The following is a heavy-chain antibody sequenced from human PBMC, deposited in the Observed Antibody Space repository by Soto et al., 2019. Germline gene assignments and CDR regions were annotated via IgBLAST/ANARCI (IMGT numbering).Heavy chain of an antibody. CDR1: GFTVSGYW. J-gene: IGHJ6*04. CDR2: SSSHGSST. CDR3: ARVSMPPWLVAYLSSKDV. V-gene: IGHV3-74*01. Sequence: QTGGALRLSCAASGFTVSGYWMHWLRQAPGKGLVWVSRSSSHGSSTNYADSVKGRFTISRDNAKNTLYLQMNSLRAEDTAVYYCARVSMPPWLVAYLSSKDVWGKGTTVTVSS. D-gene: IGHD6-19*01.